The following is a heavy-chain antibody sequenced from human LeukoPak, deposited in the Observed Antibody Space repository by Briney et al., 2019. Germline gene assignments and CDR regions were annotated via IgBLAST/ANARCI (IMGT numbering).Heavy chain of an antibody. CDR1: GGSITSSY. D-gene: IGHD3-9*01. J-gene: IGHJ5*02. CDR3: ARGRYTAGDNWFDP. CDR2: IHYTGST. V-gene: IGHV4-59*01. Sequence: PSETLSLTCTVSGGSITSSYWSWIRQSPGKGLEWIGYIHYTGSTNYNPSLKSRVTMLIDTSKNQFSLKLSSVTAADTAVYYCARGRYTAGDNWFDPWGQGTLVTVSS.